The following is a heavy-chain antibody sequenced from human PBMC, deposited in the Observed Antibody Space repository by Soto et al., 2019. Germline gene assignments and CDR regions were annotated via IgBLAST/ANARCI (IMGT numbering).Heavy chain of an antibody. CDR3: ARGLRVRGHNWFDP. CDR1: GGSISSYY. J-gene: IGHJ5*02. D-gene: IGHD3-10*01. CDR2: IYYSGST. V-gene: IGHV4-59*01. Sequence: QVQLQESGPGLVKPSETLSLTCTVSGGSISSYYWSWIRQPPGKGLEWIGYIYYSGSTNYNPSLKSRVTISVDTSKNQFSPKLSSVTAADTAVYYCARGLRVRGHNWFDPWGQGTLVTVSS.